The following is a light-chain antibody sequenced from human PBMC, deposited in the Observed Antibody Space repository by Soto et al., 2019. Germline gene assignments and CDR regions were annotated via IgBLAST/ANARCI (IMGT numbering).Light chain of an antibody. CDR2: WSS. Sequence: VVTQFPDSLTVSLGERAAIGCKSSHSLLYNSSHYLAWYQQKPGQPPKLLIYWSSTRESGVPARFSGSGSGTNFTLTISGLQAEDAAVYYCQQYYTTPYAFGQGTKLAI. J-gene: IGKJ2*01. CDR1: HSLLYNSSHY. CDR3: QQYYTTPYA. V-gene: IGKV4-1*01.